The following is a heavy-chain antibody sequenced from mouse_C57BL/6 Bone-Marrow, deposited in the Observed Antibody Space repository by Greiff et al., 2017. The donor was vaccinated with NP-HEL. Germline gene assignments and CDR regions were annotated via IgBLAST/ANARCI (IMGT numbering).Heavy chain of an antibody. D-gene: IGHD1-1*01. Sequence: QVQLQQPGAELVKPGASVQLSCKVSGYTFTSYWMHWVKQRPGRGLEWIGRIDPNSGGTKYNEKFSRNATLTVDKPSSTAYMQLSSLTSEESAVYDCARGIYYGRGFAYWGQGTLVTVSA. CDR3: ARGIYYGRGFAY. V-gene: IGHV1-72*01. J-gene: IGHJ3*01. CDR2: IDPNSGGT. CDR1: GYTFTSYW.